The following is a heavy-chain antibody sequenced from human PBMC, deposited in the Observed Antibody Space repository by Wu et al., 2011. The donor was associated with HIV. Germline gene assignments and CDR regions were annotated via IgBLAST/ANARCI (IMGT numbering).Heavy chain of an antibody. D-gene: IGHD3-16*01. CDR3: ARDGGVGPPGLNYYYYYMDV. Sequence: QVQLVQSGAGGGRKPGAVSEGLLQGFWIHLHRLLYALGATGPWTRLEWMGWINPNSGGTNYAQKFQGRVTMTRDTSISTAYMELSRLRSDDTAVYYCARDGGVGPPGLNYYYYYMDVWGKGTTVTVSS. V-gene: IGHV1-2*02. CDR2: INPNSGGT. CDR1: IHLHRLL. J-gene: IGHJ6*03.